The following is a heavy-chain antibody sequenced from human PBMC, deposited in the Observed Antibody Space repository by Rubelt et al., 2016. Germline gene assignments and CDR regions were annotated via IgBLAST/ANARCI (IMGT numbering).Heavy chain of an antibody. CDR2: INPSGGST. CDR1: GYTFTSYY. V-gene: IGHV1-46*01. CDR3: ASMYSSSWYRGWFDP. J-gene: IGHJ5*02. Sequence: QVQLVQSGAEVKKPGASVKVSCKASGYTFTSYYMHWVRQAPGQGLEWMGIINPSGGSTGYAQKFQGRITMTTDTSTSTAYMELRSLRSDDTAVYYCASMYSSSWYRGWFDPWGQGTLVTVSS. D-gene: IGHD6-13*01.